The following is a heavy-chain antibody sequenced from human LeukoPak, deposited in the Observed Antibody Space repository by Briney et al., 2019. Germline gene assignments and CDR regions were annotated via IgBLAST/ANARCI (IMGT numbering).Heavy chain of an antibody. J-gene: IGHJ2*01. CDR1: GYSISSGYY. V-gene: IGHV4-38-2*02. D-gene: IGHD6-6*01. CDR3: ARASHGWYFDL. Sequence: SETLSLTCTVPGYSISSGYYWGWIRQPPGKGLEWIGSIYHSGRTFYNPSLKSRVTISVDTSKNQFSLKLSSVTAADTAVYYCARASHGWYFDLWGRGTLVTVSS. CDR2: IYHSGRT.